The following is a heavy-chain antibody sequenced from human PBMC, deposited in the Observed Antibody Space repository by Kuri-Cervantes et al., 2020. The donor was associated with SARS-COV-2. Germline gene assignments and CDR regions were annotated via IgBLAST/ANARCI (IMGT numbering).Heavy chain of an antibody. CDR1: GGTFSSYD. CDR2: IIPIFDSA. Sequence: SVKVSCKASGGTFSSYDISWVRQAPGQGLEWMGGIIPIFDSANYAQKFQGRVTITADESTSTAYMELSSLRSEDTAVYYCARGNIARAGGVDYWGQGTLVTVSS. D-gene: IGHD1/OR15-1a*01. J-gene: IGHJ4*02. CDR3: ARGNIARAGGVDY. V-gene: IGHV1-69*13.